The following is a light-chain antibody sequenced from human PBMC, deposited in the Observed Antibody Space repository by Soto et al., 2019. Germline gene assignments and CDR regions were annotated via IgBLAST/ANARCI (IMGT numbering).Light chain of an antibody. V-gene: IGKV2-24*01. Sequence: DIVLTQTPLSSPVTLGQPASISCRSSQSLVHSDGNTYLSWLQQRPGQPPRLLIYKVSNRLSGGPGRCSGSGAETDFTLEISRVEAEDVGVYYCMQATQYRPYTFGQGTKLEIK. CDR1: QSLVHSDGNTY. CDR3: MQATQYRPYT. J-gene: IGKJ2*01. CDR2: KVS.